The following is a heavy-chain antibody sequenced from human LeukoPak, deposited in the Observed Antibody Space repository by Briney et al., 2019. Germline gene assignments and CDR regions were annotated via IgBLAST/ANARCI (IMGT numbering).Heavy chain of an antibody. CDR3: TKRVKYGGTWDHFAD. D-gene: IGHD1-26*01. CDR2: VNADGGNT. Sequence: GGSLRLSCAASGFTFDNYRMSWVRQAPGKGLEWVSTVNADGGNTYHADSVKGRFTISRDNFKSTLILQMNSLRVEDTALYYCTKRVKYGGTWDHFADWGQGTLVTVSS. V-gene: IGHV3-23*01. CDR1: GFTFDNYR. J-gene: IGHJ4*02.